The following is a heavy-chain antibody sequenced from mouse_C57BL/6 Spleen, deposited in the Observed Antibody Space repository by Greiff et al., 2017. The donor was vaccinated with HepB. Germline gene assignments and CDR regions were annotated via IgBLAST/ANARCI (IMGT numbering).Heavy chain of an antibody. D-gene: IGHD1-1*01. CDR1: GYSFTDYN. CDR2: INPNYGTT. J-gene: IGHJ1*03. CDR3: ARYYYGSSPYWYFDV. Sequence: VQLKQSGPELVKPGASVKISCKASGYSFTDYNMNWVKQSNGKSLEWIGVINPNYGTTSYNQKFKGKATLTVDQSSSTPYMQLNSLTSEDSAVYYCARYYYGSSPYWYFDVWGTGTTVTVSS. V-gene: IGHV1-39*01.